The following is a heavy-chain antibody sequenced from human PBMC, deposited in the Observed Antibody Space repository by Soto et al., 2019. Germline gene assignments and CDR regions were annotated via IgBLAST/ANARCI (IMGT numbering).Heavy chain of an antibody. Sequence: EVQLLESGGGLVQPGGSLRLSCAASGFSFSTYAMNWVRQAPGNGLKWVSAISGSGGSIHYADSVKGRFTISRDKSKNTLYLQMNSLRGEDTAVNHCVKGYWKGDVWGQGTTVSVSS. V-gene: IGHV3-23*01. J-gene: IGHJ6*02. D-gene: IGHD1-1*01. CDR1: GFSFSTYA. CDR2: ISGSGGSI. CDR3: VKGYWKGDV.